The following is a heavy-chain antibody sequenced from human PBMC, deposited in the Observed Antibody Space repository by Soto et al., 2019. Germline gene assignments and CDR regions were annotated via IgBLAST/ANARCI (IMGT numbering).Heavy chain of an antibody. CDR2: ISGSGGGT. D-gene: IGHD1-1*01. Sequence: GGAVRLSCVASGVTCISYAMSWVRQAPGKGLEWVSSISGSGGGTYYADSVKGRFTFSRDNSKNTLYLQMNSLRAEDTAVYYCAKFGMATTKRSPPYYIDYWGQGALVTVS. V-gene: IGHV3-23*01. J-gene: IGHJ4*02. CDR1: GVTCISYA. CDR3: AKFGMATTKRSPPYYIDY.